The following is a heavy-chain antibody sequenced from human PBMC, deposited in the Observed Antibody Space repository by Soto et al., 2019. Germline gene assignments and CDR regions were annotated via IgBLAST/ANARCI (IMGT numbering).Heavy chain of an antibody. CDR2: IIPMVGTP. J-gene: IGHJ6*03. CDR1: GDTFSSYS. D-gene: IGHD6-6*01. CDR3: ATEGGSTSSSAYNYFMDV. V-gene: IGHV1-69*08. Sequence: QAQLVQSGAEVMRTGSGVKITCKASGDTFSSYSISWVRQASGQGLEWMGRIIPMVGTPNYAQKFQGRVTFSADKSTSTAYMVLNSLISDDTAVYYCATEGGSTSSSAYNYFMDVWGKGTPVTVSS.